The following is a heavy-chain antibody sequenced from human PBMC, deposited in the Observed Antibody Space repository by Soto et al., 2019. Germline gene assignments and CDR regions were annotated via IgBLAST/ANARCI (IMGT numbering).Heavy chain of an antibody. CDR1: GYTFTAYY. D-gene: IGHD3-10*01. J-gene: IGHJ5*01. Sequence: ASVKVSCKTSGYTFTAYYMHWLRQAPGHGLEWLGWTSPRTGGAKYSHKFQGRVSMTRNTSITTAYMELTGLSTDDTAVYYCARSSGSFSKWFDSWGQGTVVTVSS. CDR3: ARSSGSFSKWFDS. CDR2: TSPRTGGA. V-gene: IGHV1-2*02.